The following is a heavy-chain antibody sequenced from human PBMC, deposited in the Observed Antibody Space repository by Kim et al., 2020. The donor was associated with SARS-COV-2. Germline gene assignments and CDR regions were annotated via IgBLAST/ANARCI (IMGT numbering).Heavy chain of an antibody. J-gene: IGHJ4*02. CDR3: ARQAGFVVVVPATEEFDY. V-gene: IGHV4-39*01. Sequence: KSRVTISVDTAKNQFSLKLSSVTAADTAVYYCARQAGFVVVVPATEEFDYWGQGTLVTVSS. D-gene: IGHD2-15*01.